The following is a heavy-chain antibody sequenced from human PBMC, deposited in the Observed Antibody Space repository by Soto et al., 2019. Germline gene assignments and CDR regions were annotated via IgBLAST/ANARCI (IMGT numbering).Heavy chain of an antibody. Sequence: SVKVSCKASGGTFSNSAIAWVRQAPGQGLEWLGMIIPIFTTTNYAQKFKDRLTISADGSTSTAYMELSGLRSEDTAVYFCARPSGLLGQYSALVDYWGQGTLVTVS. CDR3: ARPSGLLGQYSALVDY. D-gene: IGHD6-6*01. CDR1: GGTFSNSA. V-gene: IGHV1-69*13. J-gene: IGHJ4*02. CDR2: IIPIFTTT.